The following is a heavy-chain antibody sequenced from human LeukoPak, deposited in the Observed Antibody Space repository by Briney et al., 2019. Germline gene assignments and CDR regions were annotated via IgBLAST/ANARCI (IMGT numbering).Heavy chain of an antibody. D-gene: IGHD6-13*01. CDR3: ARDPGVDSSSWYGLFDY. CDR2: IYSGGST. Sequence: GGSLRLSCAASGFTVSSNYMSWVRQAPGKGLEWVSVIYSGGSTYYADSVKGRFTISRDNSKNTLYLQMNSLRAEDTAVYYCARDPGVDSSSWYGLFDYWGQGTLVTVSS. J-gene: IGHJ4*02. CDR1: GFTVSSNY. V-gene: IGHV3-66*01.